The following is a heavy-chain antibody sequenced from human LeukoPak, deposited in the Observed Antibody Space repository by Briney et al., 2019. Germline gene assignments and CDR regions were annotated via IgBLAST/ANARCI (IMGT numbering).Heavy chain of an antibody. J-gene: IGHJ4*02. Sequence: ASVKVSCKASGYTFTGYYMHWVRQAPGQGLEWMGWINPNSGGTNYAQRFQGRVTMTRDTSISTAYMELSRLRSDDTAVYYCARSMITFGGVIVTRGYYFDYWGQGTLVTVSS. D-gene: IGHD3-16*02. CDR2: INPNSGGT. CDR1: GYTFTGYY. CDR3: ARSMITFGGVIVTRGYYFDY. V-gene: IGHV1-2*02.